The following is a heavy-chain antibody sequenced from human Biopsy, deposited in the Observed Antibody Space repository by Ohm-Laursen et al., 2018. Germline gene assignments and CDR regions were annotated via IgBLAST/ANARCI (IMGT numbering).Heavy chain of an antibody. D-gene: IGHD3-16*01. CDR1: GGSISSYY. CDR2: IYTSGST. CDR3: ARAAFGPFDS. Sequence: GTLSLTCTVSGGSISSYYWNWIRQPAGKGLEWIGRIYTSGSTNFNPSLKSRVTMSIDTSKNQFSLRLSSVTAADTAVHYCARAAFGPFDSWGQGALVTVPS. V-gene: IGHV4-4*07. J-gene: IGHJ4*02.